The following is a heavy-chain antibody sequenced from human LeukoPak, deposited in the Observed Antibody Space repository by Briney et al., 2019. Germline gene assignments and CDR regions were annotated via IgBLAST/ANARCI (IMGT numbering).Heavy chain of an antibody. V-gene: IGHV3-66*01. Sequence: GGSLRLSCAASGFTVSSNYMSRVRQAPGKGLEWVSVIYSGGSTYYADSVKGRFTISRDNSKNTLYLQMNSLRAEDTAVYYCARDTYGSGSYPDYWGQGTLVTVSS. CDR2: IYSGGST. CDR3: ARDTYGSGSYPDY. J-gene: IGHJ4*02. CDR1: GFTVSSNY. D-gene: IGHD3-10*01.